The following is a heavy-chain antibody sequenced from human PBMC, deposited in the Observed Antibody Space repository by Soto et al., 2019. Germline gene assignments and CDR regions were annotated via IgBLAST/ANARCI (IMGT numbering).Heavy chain of an antibody. V-gene: IGHV3-7*01. CDR1: GFTFSKYW. D-gene: IGHD6-19*01. CDR2: IKQDGSEK. CDR3: ARGAYSSGWYPDYFDY. J-gene: IGHJ4*02. Sequence: GGSLRLPCAASGFTFSKYWMSWVRQAPGKGLEWVANIKQDGSEKYYVDSMKGRFTISRDNAKNSLYLQMNSLRVEDTAVYYCARGAYSSGWYPDYFDYWGQGTLVTVSS.